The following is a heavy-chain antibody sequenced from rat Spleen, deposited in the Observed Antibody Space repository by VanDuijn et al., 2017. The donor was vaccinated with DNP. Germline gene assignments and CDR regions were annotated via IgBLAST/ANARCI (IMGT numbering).Heavy chain of an antibody. D-gene: IGHD5-1*01. CDR2: IRHDGGSI. V-gene: IGHV5-20*01. J-gene: IGHJ2*01. CDR3: VRPREWELDF. Sequence: EVQLVESGGGLVQPGRSLKLSCAASGIIFSDHYMAWVRQAPTKGLEWVAAIRHDGGSIYYRDSGKGRFTISRDDAKSSLHLQMSKLGSEDTAIYYCVRPREWELDFRGQGVLVTVSS. CDR1: GIIFSDHY.